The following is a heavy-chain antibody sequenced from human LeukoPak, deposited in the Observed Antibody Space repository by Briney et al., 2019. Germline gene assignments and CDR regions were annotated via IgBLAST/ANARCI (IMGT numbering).Heavy chain of an antibody. CDR1: GGSISSGSYY. CDR2: IYTSGST. Sequence: SQTLSLTCTVSGGSISSGSYYWRSVRQPAGTGLEWIERIYTSGSTNYNPSLKSRVTISVDTSKNQFSLRLSSVTAADTAVYYCARETRPTNFDYWGQGTLVTVSS. CDR3: ARETRPTNFDY. V-gene: IGHV4-61*02. J-gene: IGHJ4*02.